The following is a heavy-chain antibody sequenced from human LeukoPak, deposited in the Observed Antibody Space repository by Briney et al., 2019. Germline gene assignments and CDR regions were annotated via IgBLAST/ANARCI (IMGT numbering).Heavy chain of an antibody. CDR3: AKAPLYGSGSYLDY. CDR2: IKQDGSEK. Sequence: QSGGSLRLSCAASGFTFSSYRMSWVRQAPGEGLEWVANIKQDGSEKYYVDSVKGRFTISRDNAKNSLYLQMNSLRAEDTAVYYCAKAPLYGSGSYLDYWGQGTLVTVSS. CDR1: GFTFSSYR. D-gene: IGHD3-10*01. V-gene: IGHV3-7*03. J-gene: IGHJ4*02.